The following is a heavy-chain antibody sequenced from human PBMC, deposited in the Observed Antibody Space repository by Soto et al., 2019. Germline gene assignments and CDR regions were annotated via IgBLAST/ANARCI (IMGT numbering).Heavy chain of an antibody. J-gene: IGHJ4*02. Sequence: HPGGSLRLSCAASGFTFSSYAMSWVRQAPGKGLEWVSAISGSGGSTYYADSVKGRFTISRDNSKNTLYLQMNSLRAEDTAVYYCAKGRLGYSSGWFDYWGQGTLVTVSS. D-gene: IGHD6-19*01. CDR3: AKGRLGYSSGWFDY. CDR2: ISGSGGST. CDR1: GFTFSSYA. V-gene: IGHV3-23*01.